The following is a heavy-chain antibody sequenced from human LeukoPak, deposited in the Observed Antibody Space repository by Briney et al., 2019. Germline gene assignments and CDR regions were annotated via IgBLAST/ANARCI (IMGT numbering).Heavy chain of an antibody. D-gene: IGHD4-11*01. CDR2: FYHSGST. CDR1: GYSISSGYY. J-gene: IGHJ5*02. Sequence: SETLSLTCGVSGYSISSGYYWGWIRQPPGKGLEWIGTFYHSGSTYYNPSLKSRVTISVDTSKNQFSLKLSSVTAADTAVYYCARVWVSSNSASSPFDPWGQGTLVTVSS. CDR3: ARVWVSSNSASSPFDP. V-gene: IGHV4-38-2*01.